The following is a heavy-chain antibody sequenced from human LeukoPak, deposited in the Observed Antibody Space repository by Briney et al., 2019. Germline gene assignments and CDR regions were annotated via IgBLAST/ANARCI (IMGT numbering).Heavy chain of an antibody. V-gene: IGHV1-2*02. J-gene: IGHJ2*01. Sequence: ASVKVSCKAAGYSFTDYYIHWLRQAPGQGLEWVAWINPDSGDTNYAQKFQDRVTMTRDTSINTVYMELSWLRSDDTALYYCARPKVGSDWYFDLWGRGTLVTVSS. D-gene: IGHD1-26*01. CDR3: ARPKVGSDWYFDL. CDR1: GYSFTDYY. CDR2: INPDSGDT.